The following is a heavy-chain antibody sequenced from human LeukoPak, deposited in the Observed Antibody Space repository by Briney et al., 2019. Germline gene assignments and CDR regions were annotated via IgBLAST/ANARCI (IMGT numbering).Heavy chain of an antibody. V-gene: IGHV4-61*01. Sequence: SETLSLTCTVSGGSVGSGSYYWRWIRQPPGKGLEWIAYIYYSGSTNYNPSLKSRVTISVDTSKNQFSLKLTSVTAADTAVYYCATMPAYSGYEFDYWGQGTLVTVSS. J-gene: IGHJ4*02. CDR1: GGSVGSGSYY. CDR2: IYYSGST. CDR3: ATMPAYSGYEFDY. D-gene: IGHD5-12*01.